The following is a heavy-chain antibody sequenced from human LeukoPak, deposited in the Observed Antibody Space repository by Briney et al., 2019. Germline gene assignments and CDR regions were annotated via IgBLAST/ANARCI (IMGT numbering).Heavy chain of an antibody. J-gene: IGHJ4*02. CDR3: ARAYCGGDCYFGVNY. CDR1: GFTFSSYA. CDR2: ISGSGGST. V-gene: IGHV3-23*01. D-gene: IGHD2-21*02. Sequence: GGSLRLSCAASGFTFSSYAMSWVRQAPGNGLEWVSAISGSGGSTYYADSVKGRFTISRDNSKNTLYLQMNSLRAEDTAVYYCARAYCGGDCYFGVNYWGQGTLVTVSS.